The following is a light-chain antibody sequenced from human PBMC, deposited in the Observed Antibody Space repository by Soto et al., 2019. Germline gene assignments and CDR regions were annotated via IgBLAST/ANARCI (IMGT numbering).Light chain of an antibody. Sequence: EIVMTQSPATLSVSPGERATLSCRASQSISSSLAWYQQKPDQAPRLLIYGASTRATGIPARFSGSGSGTEFTLTISSLQSEDFAVYYCQQYNNGPTYTFGKGPKLEIK. CDR1: QSISSS. J-gene: IGKJ2*01. V-gene: IGKV3-15*01. CDR2: GAS. CDR3: QQYNNGPTYT.